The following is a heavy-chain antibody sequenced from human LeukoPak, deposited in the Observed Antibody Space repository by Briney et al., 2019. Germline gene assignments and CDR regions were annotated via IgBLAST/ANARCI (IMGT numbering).Heavy chain of an antibody. CDR2: ISYDGSNK. CDR1: GFTFSSYA. Sequence: PGRSLRLSCAASGFTFSSYAMHWVRQAPGKGLEWVAVISYDGSNKYYADSVKGRFTISRDNSKNTLYLQMNSLRAEDTAVYYCAKESGSYYLFDYWGQGTLVTVSS. J-gene: IGHJ4*02. V-gene: IGHV3-30-3*02. CDR3: AKESGSYYLFDY. D-gene: IGHD1-26*01.